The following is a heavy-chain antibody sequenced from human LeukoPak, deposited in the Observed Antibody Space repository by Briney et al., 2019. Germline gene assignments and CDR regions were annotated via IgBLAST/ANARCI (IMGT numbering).Heavy chain of an antibody. CDR3: ARETAGAFDI. V-gene: IGHV3-9*01. Sequence: GGSLRLSCAASGFTFDDYAMHWVRRAPGKGLEWVSGISWNSGSIGYADSVKGRFTISRDNAKNSLYLQMNSLRAEDTALYYCARETAGAFDIWGQGTMVTVSS. CDR1: GFTFDDYA. D-gene: IGHD1-14*01. J-gene: IGHJ3*02. CDR2: ISWNSGSI.